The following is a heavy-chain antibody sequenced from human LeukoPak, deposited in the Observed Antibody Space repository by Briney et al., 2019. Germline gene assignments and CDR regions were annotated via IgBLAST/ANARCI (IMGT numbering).Heavy chain of an antibody. J-gene: IGHJ4*02. CDR3: VKGYSGSYFDY. Sequence: GGSLRLSCAASGFTFSNYAMSWVRQAPGKGLEWVSTISGSGGSTYYADSVKGRFTISRDNSKNTLYLQMNSLRAEDTAVYYCVKGYSGSYFDYWGQGTLVTVSS. D-gene: IGHD1-26*01. CDR2: ISGSGGST. CDR1: GFTFSNYA. V-gene: IGHV3-23*01.